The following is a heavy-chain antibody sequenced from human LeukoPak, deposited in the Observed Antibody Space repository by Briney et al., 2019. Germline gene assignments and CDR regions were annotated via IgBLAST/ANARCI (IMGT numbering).Heavy chain of an antibody. D-gene: IGHD6-13*01. CDR2: IYYSGST. CDR1: GSFISSYY. CDR3: ARWGRIAAAGGGDY. J-gene: IGHJ4*02. Sequence: SETLSLTCTVSGSFISSYYWSWIRQPPGKGLEWIGYIYYSGSTNYNPSLKSRVTISVDTSKNQFSLKLSSVTAADTAVYYCARWGRIAAAGGGDYWGQGTLVTVSS. V-gene: IGHV4-59*01.